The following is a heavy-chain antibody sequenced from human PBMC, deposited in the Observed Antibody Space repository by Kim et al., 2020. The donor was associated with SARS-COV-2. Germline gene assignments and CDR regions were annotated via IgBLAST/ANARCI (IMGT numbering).Heavy chain of an antibody. CDR2: IKPDEIQK. CDR1: GFTFSNDW. D-gene: IGHD3-16*01. CDR3: ARYGGLGY. Sequence: GGSLRLSCTASGFTFSNDWMSWVRHAPGKGLEWVATIKPDEIQKDYVDSVKGRFTISRDNAKNSLYLQINTLRAEDTAVYYCARYGGLGYWGQGTLVTVSS. V-gene: IGHV3-7*04. J-gene: IGHJ4*02.